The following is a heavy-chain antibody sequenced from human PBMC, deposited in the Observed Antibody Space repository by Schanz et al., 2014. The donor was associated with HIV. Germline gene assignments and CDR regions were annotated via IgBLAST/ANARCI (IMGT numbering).Heavy chain of an antibody. V-gene: IGHV3-7*01. D-gene: IGHD2-21*02. CDR1: GFTFSSSW. CDR2: INQDKSDK. Sequence: VQLVESGGGVVQPGRSLRLSCAASGFTFSSSWMHWVRQTPGKGLEWVAHINQDKSDKRYLYSVRGRFTVSRDNTKNSLFLQMSSLRAEDTAIYYCVRGDPIGSFWGQGTLVTVSS. CDR3: VRGDPIGSF. J-gene: IGHJ4*02.